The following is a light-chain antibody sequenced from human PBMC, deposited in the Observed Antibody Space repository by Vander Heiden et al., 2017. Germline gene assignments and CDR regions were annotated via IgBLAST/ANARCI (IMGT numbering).Light chain of an antibody. CDR1: QGISNY. CDR3: LKDNSAAST. V-gene: IGKV1-27*01. J-gene: IGKJ3*01. CDR2: AAS. Sequence: EIQMTQSPSSLSASVGDRVTITCRASQGISNYLAWYQQKPGKVPKLLIYAASTLQSAVPSRFSPSGSGTDFTLTISSLQPEDVATYYCLKDNSAASTFGHGTKVXIK.